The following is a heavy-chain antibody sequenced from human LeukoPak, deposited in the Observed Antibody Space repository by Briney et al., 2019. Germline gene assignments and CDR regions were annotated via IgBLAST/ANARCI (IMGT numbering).Heavy chain of an antibody. CDR2: ISGSGGST. J-gene: IGHJ4*02. Sequence: GGSLRLSCAASGFTFSSYAMSWVRQAPGKGLEWVSAISGSGGSTYYADSVKGRFTVSRDNSKNTLYLLMNSLRAEDTAVYYCAKDRHPFCSGGSCYSDYWGQGTLVTVSS. CDR3: AKDRHPFCSGGSCYSDY. CDR1: GFTFSSYA. V-gene: IGHV3-23*01. D-gene: IGHD2-15*01.